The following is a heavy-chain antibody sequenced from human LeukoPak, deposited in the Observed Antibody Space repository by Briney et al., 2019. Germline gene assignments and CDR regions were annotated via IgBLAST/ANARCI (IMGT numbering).Heavy chain of an antibody. Sequence: GGSLRVCCAASGFTVSSNYMSWVRQAPGKGLEWVSVIYSGGSTYYADSVKGRFTISRDNSKNTLYLQMNSLRAEDTAIYYCAKEAVAGIFDYWGQGTLVTVSS. V-gene: IGHV3-66*01. J-gene: IGHJ4*02. D-gene: IGHD6-13*01. CDR2: IYSGGST. CDR1: GFTVSSNY. CDR3: AKEAVAGIFDY.